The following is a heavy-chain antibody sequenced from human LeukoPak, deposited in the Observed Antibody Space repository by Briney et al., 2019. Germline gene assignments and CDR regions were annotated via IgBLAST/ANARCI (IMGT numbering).Heavy chain of an antibody. J-gene: IGHJ4*02. V-gene: IGHV1-2*02. CDR3: ARDGIAAAGQSDY. D-gene: IGHD6-13*01. Sequence: ASVKVSCKASGYTFTSYYMHWVRQAPGQGLEWMGWINPNSGGTNYAQKFQGRVTMTRDTSISTAYMELSRLRSDDTAVYYCARDGIAAAGQSDYWGQGTLATVSS. CDR2: INPNSGGT. CDR1: GYTFTSYY.